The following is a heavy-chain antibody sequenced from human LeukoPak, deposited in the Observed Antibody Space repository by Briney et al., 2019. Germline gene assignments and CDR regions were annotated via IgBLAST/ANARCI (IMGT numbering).Heavy chain of an antibody. CDR2: ISSSGSTI. CDR1: GFTFSDYY. CDR3: ARAAPPGYSSSWSKDY. D-gene: IGHD6-13*01. Sequence: GGSLRLSCAASGFTFSDYYMSWIRQAPGKGLEWVSYISSSGSTIYYADSVKGRFTISRDNAKNSLYLRMNSLRAEDTAVYYCARAAPPGYSSSWSKDYWGQGTLVTVSS. J-gene: IGHJ4*02. V-gene: IGHV3-11*01.